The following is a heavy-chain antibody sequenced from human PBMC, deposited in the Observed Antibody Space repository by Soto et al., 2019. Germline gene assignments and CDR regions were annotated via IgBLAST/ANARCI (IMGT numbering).Heavy chain of an antibody. V-gene: IGHV1-18*01. J-gene: IGHJ6*03. CDR1: GYTFTSYG. CDR3: ARAPTVTTFAGYYRDV. D-gene: IGHD4-17*01. Sequence: QVPLVQSGAEVKKPGASVKVSCKASGYTFTSYGITWVRQAPGQGLEWMGWISAYNGNTNYAQKLQGRVTMTTDTSTSTAYMELRSLRSDDTAVYYCARAPTVTTFAGYYRDVWGKGTTVTVSS. CDR2: ISAYNGNT.